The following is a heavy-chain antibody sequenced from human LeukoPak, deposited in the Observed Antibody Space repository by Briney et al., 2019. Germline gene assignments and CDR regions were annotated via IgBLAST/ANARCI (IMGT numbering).Heavy chain of an antibody. CDR1: GGAISNYY. D-gene: IGHD4-17*01. CDR3: ARNRINDFGEVPFDI. CDR2: IYGSGGT. V-gene: IGHV4-4*07. Sequence: SETLSLTCTVSGGAISNYYWSWIRQSAGKGLEWIGQIYGSGGTNYNPSLKSRVTMSTDKSKNQISLRLSSVTAADTAIYYCARNRINDFGEVPFDIWGQGTMVSVSS. J-gene: IGHJ3*02.